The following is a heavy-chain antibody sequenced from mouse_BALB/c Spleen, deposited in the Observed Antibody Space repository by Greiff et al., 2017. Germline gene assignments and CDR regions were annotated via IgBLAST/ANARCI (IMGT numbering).Heavy chain of an antibody. Sequence: EVHLVESGGGLVKPGGSLKLSCAASGFTFSSYTMSWVRQTPEKRLEWVATISSGGGNTYYPDSVKGRFTISRDNAKNNLYLQMSSLRSEDTALYYCAIYYDLAWFAYWGQGTLVTVSA. CDR2: ISSGGGNT. CDR1: GFTFSSYT. V-gene: IGHV5-9*03. J-gene: IGHJ3*01. D-gene: IGHD2-4*01. CDR3: AIYYDLAWFAY.